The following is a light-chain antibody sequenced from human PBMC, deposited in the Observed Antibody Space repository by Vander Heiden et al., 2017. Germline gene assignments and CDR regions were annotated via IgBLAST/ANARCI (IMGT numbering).Light chain of an antibody. Sequence: SDLTQPPSVSVSPGQTANITSSGDVLARQNAYWYQQKPGQAPLLLIYNDTKRPSGIPERFSGSISGTIVTLTISDVQAEDEADYYCQSADSSGTYSVVFGGGTQLTVL. V-gene: IGLV3-25*03. CDR2: NDT. CDR1: VLARQN. J-gene: IGLJ2*01. CDR3: QSADSSGTYSVV.